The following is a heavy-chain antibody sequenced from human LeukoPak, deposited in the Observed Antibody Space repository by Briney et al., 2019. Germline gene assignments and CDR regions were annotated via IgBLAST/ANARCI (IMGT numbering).Heavy chain of an antibody. Sequence: SETLSLTCTVSGGSISSGSYYWSWIRQPAGEGLEWIGRIYTSGSTNYNPSLKSRVTISVDASKNQFSLKLSSVTAADTAVYYCAGSPQGWEYYRGEFDYWGQGILVTVSS. D-gene: IGHD1-26*01. CDR3: AGSPQGWEYYRGEFDY. CDR2: IYTSGST. CDR1: GGSISSGSYY. J-gene: IGHJ4*02. V-gene: IGHV4-61*02.